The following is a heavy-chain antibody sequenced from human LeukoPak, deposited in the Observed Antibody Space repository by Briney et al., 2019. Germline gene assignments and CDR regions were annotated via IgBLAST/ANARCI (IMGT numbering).Heavy chain of an antibody. CDR3: ARQLYVSGSYYAPMDV. CDR2: VHHSGST. CDR1: GGSISSSSYF. J-gene: IGHJ6*03. Sequence: KPSETLSLTCPVSGGSISSSSYFWGWIRQPPGKGLEWIASVHHSGSTYYNPSLKSRLTISVDTSKNQFSLKMSSVTAADTAVYFCARQLYVSGSYYAPMDVWGKGTTVTISS. D-gene: IGHD3-10*01. V-gene: IGHV4-39*01.